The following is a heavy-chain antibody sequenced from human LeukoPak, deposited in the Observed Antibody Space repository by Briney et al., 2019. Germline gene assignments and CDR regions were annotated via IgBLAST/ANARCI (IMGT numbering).Heavy chain of an antibody. CDR3: ARGKVTMVRGVIITSFDY. CDR2: MYPNSGNT. D-gene: IGHD3-10*01. CDR1: GYTFTSYD. Sequence: ASVKVSCKASGYTFTSYDINWVRQATGQGLEWMGWMYPNSGNTGYAQKFQGRVTMTRNTSISTAYMELSSLRSEDTAVYYCARGKVTMVRGVIITSFDYWGQGTLVTVSS. J-gene: IGHJ4*02. V-gene: IGHV1-8*01.